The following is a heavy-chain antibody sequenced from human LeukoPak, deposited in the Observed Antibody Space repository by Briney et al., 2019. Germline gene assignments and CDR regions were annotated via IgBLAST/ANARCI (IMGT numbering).Heavy chain of an antibody. CDR2: IYYSGST. J-gene: IGHJ4*02. Sequence: PSETLSLTCTVSGGSISSYYWSWIRQPPGEGLEWIGYIYYSGSTNYNPSLXXXVTISVDTSKNQFSLKLSSVTAADTAVYYCARENSPRNYYGSGSSFDYWGQGTLVTVSS. D-gene: IGHD3-10*01. V-gene: IGHV4-59*01. CDR3: ARENSPRNYYGSGSSFDY. CDR1: GGSISSYY.